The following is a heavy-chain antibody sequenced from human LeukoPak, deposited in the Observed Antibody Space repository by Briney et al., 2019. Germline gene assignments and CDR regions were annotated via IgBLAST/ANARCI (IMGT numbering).Heavy chain of an antibody. J-gene: IGHJ4*02. Sequence: ASVKVSCKASGSTFTGYYMHWVRQAPGQGLEWMGWINPNSGGTNYAQKVQGRVTMTRDTFISTAYMELSSLRSDDTAVYYCASPDYINYGSGTYCLSYWGQGTLVTVSS. CDR3: ASPDYINYGSGTYCLSY. D-gene: IGHD3-10*01. CDR2: INPNSGGT. V-gene: IGHV1-2*02. CDR1: GSTFTGYY.